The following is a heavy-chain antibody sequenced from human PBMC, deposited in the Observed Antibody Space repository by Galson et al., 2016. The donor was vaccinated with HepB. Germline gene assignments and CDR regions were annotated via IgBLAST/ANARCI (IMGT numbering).Heavy chain of an antibody. J-gene: IGHJ6*02. CDR2: ISYDGSNK. CDR3: AKDKGSGSYYNEPIPRYFAMDG. Sequence: SLRLSCAASGFTFSTSGIHWVRQAPGKGLEWVAVISYDGSNKFYADSVKGRFTISRDNSKNTLYLQMNSLRAEDTALYYCAKDKGSGSYYNEPIPRYFAMDGGGQGTTVTVSS. CDR1: GFTFSTSG. D-gene: IGHD3-10*01. V-gene: IGHV3-30*18.